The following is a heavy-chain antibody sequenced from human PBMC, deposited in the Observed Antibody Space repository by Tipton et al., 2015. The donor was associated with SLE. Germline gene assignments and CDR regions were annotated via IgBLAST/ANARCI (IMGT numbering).Heavy chain of an antibody. CDR1: GYTFTGYY. Sequence: QLVQSGAEVKKPGASVKVSCKASGYTFTGYYMHWVRQAPGQGLEWMGRINPNSGGTNYAQKFQGRVTMTRDPSISTAYMERSRLRADDTAVYYCARDLRGYDSSGYEDYWGQGTLVTVSS. CDR3: ARDLRGYDSSGYEDY. CDR2: INPNSGGT. V-gene: IGHV1-2*06. D-gene: IGHD3-22*01. J-gene: IGHJ4*02.